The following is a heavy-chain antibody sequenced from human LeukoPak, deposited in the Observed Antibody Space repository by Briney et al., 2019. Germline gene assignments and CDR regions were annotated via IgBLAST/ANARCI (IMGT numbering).Heavy chain of an antibody. V-gene: IGHV4-34*01. J-gene: IGHJ6*02. D-gene: IGHD3-10*01. CDR2: INHSGST. Sequence: PSETLSLTCAVYGGSFSGYYWSWIRQPPGKGLEWIGEINHSGSTNYNPSLKSRVTISVDTSKNQFSLKLSSVTAADTAVYYCARVGYYGSGKVYYYYGMDVWGQGTTVTVSS. CDR1: GGSFSGYY. CDR3: ARVGYYGSGKVYYYYGMDV.